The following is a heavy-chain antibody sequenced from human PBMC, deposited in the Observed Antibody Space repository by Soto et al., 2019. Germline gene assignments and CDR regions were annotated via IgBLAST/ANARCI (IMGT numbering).Heavy chain of an antibody. CDR1: GYNFATYG. V-gene: IGHV1-18*01. CDR3: ARDLIVVSRAAYFDY. Sequence: QVQLVQSGPEVKKPGASVKVSCKTSGYNFATYGISWVRQAPGQGLEWIGWISAYNGNTKSTQKFQDRVTMTTDTSTSTAYMEVSSLRSDDTAMYYCARDLIVVSRAAYFDYWGQGTLVTVSS. J-gene: IGHJ4*02. CDR2: ISAYNGNT. D-gene: IGHD2-21*01.